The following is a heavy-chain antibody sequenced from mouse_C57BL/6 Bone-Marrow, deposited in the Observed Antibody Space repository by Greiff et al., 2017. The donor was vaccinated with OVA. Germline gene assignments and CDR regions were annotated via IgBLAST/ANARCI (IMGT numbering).Heavy chain of an antibody. J-gene: IGHJ4*01. CDR3: ASQSPVPYYYAMDY. Sequence: VKLMESGAELVKPGASVKLSCKASGYTFTEYTIHWVKQRSGQGLEWIGWFYPGSGSIKYNEKFKDKATLTADNSSSTVYMELSRLTSEDSAVYFCASQSPVPYYYAMDYWGQGTSVTVSS. CDR2: FYPGSGSI. V-gene: IGHV1-62-2*01. CDR1: GYTFTEYT.